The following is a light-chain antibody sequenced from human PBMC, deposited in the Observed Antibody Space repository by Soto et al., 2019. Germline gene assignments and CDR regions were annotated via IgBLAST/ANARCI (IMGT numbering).Light chain of an antibody. V-gene: IGLV2-14*01. CDR3: SSHTSSSTSYV. CDR1: SSDVGGYNY. Sequence: QSALTQPASVSGSPGQSITISCPGTSSDVGGYNYVSWYQQHPGKAPKLMIYDVSNRPSGVSNRFSGSKSANTASLTSSGLQAEDEADYYCSSHTSSSTSYVFGTGTKLTVL. CDR2: DVS. J-gene: IGLJ1*01.